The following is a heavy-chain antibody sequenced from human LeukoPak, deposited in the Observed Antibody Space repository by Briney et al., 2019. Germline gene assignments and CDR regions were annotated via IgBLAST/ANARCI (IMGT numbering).Heavy chain of an antibody. D-gene: IGHD2-15*01. J-gene: IGHJ4*02. CDR1: GYSISSGYY. CDR3: ARVRSEGGFDY. Sequence: SETLTLTCRVSGYSISSGYYWGWIRQPPGKGLEWIGSFYHSGNTYYNPSLKSRVAKSVDTSKNQFSLKLSSVTAADTAVYYCARVRSEGGFDYWGQGTLVTVSS. CDR2: FYHSGNT. V-gene: IGHV4-38-2*02.